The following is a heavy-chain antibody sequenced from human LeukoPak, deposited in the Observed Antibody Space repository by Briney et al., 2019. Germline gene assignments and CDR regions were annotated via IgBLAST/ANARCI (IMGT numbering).Heavy chain of an antibody. CDR3: ARDTSMVRGVMDS. D-gene: IGHD3-10*01. CDR2: ISSSSSTI. CDR1: GFTFSDHY. Sequence: GGSLRLSCAASGFTFSDHYMDWVRQAPGKGLEWVSYISSSSSTIYYADSVKGRFTISRDNAKNSLYLQMNSLRAEDTAVYYCARDTSMVRGVMDSWGQGTLVAVSS. J-gene: IGHJ4*02. V-gene: IGHV3-48*01.